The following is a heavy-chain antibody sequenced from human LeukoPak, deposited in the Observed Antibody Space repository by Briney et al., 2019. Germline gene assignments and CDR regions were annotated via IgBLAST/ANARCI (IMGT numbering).Heavy chain of an antibody. CDR3: ARTLWHSSGWDLDS. Sequence: GGSLRLSCAASGFTFSSYGMHWVRQAPGKGLEWVAFIRYDGSNKYYADSVKGRFTISRDNSKNTLYLQMNSLRGEDTAVYYCARTLWHSSGWDLDSWGQGTLVTVSS. D-gene: IGHD6-19*01. J-gene: IGHJ4*02. V-gene: IGHV3-30*02. CDR1: GFTFSSYG. CDR2: IRYDGSNK.